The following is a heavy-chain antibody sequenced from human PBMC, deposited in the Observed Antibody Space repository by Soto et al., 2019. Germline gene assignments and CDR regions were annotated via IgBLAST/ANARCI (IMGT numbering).Heavy chain of an antibody. CDR3: MTYGA. J-gene: IGHJ5*02. CDR1: GGSISSFRFS. V-gene: IGHV4-39*01. CDR2: IYNTGRT. Sequence: PSETLSLTCTVSGGSISSFRFSWGWIRQPPGKGLEWIASIYNTGRTAYNSSLRNRVTISVDMSKNQFFLTLASMTAKDTAFYHCMTYGAWGQGMLVTVSS. D-gene: IGHD2-21*02.